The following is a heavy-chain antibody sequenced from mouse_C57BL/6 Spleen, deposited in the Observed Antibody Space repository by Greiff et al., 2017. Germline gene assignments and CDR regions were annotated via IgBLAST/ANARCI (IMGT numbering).Heavy chain of an antibody. V-gene: IGHV1-80*01. CDR1: GYAFSSYW. J-gene: IGHJ3*01. CDR2: IFPGDGDT. CDR3: ARGSPGAY. Sequence: VQLQESGAELVKPGASVKISCKASGYAFSSYWVNWVKQRPGKGLEWIGQIFPGDGDTNYNGKFKGKATLTADKSSSTAYMQLSSLTSEDSAVYCCARGSPGAYWGQGTLVTVAA.